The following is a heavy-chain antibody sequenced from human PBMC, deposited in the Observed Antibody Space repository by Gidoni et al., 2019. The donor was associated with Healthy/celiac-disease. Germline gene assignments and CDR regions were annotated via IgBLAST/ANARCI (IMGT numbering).Heavy chain of an antibody. D-gene: IGHD6-19*01. V-gene: IGHV3-33*01. CDR2: IWYDGSNK. J-gene: IGHJ6*02. CDR1: GFTFSSYG. CDR3: ARDLVLESRWLVRRDYYYGMDV. Sequence: QVQLVESGGGVVQPGRSLSLSCAASGFTFSSYGMHWVRQAPGKGLAWVAVIWYDGSNKYYADSVKGRFTISRDNSKNTLYLQMNSLRAEDTAVYYCARDLVLESRWLVRRDYYYGMDVWGQGTTVTVSS.